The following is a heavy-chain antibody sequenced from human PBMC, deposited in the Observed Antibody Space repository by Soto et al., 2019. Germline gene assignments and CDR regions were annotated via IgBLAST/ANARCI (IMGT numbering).Heavy chain of an antibody. Sequence: PSETLSLTCAVYGGSFSGYYWSWIRQPPGKGLEWIGEINHSGSTSYNPSLKSRVTISVDTSKNQFSLKLSSVTAADTAVYYCARGRIITMVREAYVVKYNWFDPWGQGTLVTVSS. V-gene: IGHV4-34*01. CDR2: INHSGST. CDR1: GGSFSGYY. D-gene: IGHD3-10*01. CDR3: ARGRIITMVREAYVVKYNWFDP. J-gene: IGHJ5*02.